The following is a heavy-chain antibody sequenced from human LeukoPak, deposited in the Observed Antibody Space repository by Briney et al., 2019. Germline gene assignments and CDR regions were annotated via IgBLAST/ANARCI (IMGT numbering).Heavy chain of an antibody. CDR1: GGSISNFY. Sequence: SETLSLTCTVSGGSISNFYWSWIRQPPGKGLEWIGYIFYTGSTNYNPSLKSRVTISVDTSTKHFSLKLSSVTAADTAVYYCARDQYSSRQVGQYWGQGTLVTVSS. J-gene: IGHJ4*02. V-gene: IGHV4-59*01. CDR2: IFYTGST. CDR3: ARDQYSSRQVGQY. D-gene: IGHD6-6*01.